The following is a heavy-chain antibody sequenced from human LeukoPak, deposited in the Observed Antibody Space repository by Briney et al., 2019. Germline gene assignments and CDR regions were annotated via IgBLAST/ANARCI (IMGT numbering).Heavy chain of an antibody. CDR1: GGSFSGYY. CDR2: INHSGST. V-gene: IGHV4-34*01. Sequence: PSETLSLTCAVYGGSFSGYYLSWIRQPPGKGLEWIGEINHSGSTNYNPSLKSRVTMSVDTSKNQFSLKLSSVTAADTAVYYCARVPRYYYDSEDYWGQGTLVTVSS. J-gene: IGHJ4*02. D-gene: IGHD3-22*01. CDR3: ARVPRYYYDSEDY.